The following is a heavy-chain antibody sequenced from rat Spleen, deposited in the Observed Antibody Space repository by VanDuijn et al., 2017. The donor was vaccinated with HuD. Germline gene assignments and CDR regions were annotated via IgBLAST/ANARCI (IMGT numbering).Heavy chain of an antibody. CDR2: ISYDGSST. Sequence: EVQLVESGGGLVQPGRSLKLSCEASGFTFNNYDMAWVRQAPTKGLEWVATISYDGSSTYYRDSVKGRFTISRDNAKSTLYLQMDSLRSEDTATYYCARGGSYYYGVMDAWGQGASVTVSS. J-gene: IGHJ4*01. V-gene: IGHV5-29*01. CDR3: ARGGSYYYGVMDA. D-gene: IGHD1-12*02. CDR1: GFTFNNYD.